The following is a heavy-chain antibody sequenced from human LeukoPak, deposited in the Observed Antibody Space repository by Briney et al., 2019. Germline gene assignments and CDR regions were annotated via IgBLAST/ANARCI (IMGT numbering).Heavy chain of an antibody. CDR3: ARLGPPLLRFGESRQAPLDY. J-gene: IGHJ4*02. V-gene: IGHV5-51*01. CDR2: IYPGDSDT. Sequence: GESLKISCKGSGYSFTSYWIGWVRQMPGKGLEWMGIIYPGDSDTRYSPSFQGQVTISADKSISTAYLQWSSLKASDTAMYYCARLGPPLLRFGESRQAPLDYWGQGTLVTVSS. D-gene: IGHD3-10*01. CDR1: GYSFTSYW.